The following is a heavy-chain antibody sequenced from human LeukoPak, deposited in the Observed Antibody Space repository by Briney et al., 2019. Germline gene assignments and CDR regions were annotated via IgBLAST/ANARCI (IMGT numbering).Heavy chain of an antibody. CDR2: IWYDGSNK. CDR3: ARDSGFALYSGYDGPIPDY. CDR1: GFTFSSYG. V-gene: IGHV3-33*01. Sequence: PGGSLRLSCAASGFTFSSYGMHWVRQAPGKGLEWVAVIWYDGSNKYYADSVKGRFTISRDNSKNTLYLQMNSLRAEDTAVYYCARDSGFALYSGYDGPIPDYWGQGTLVIVSS. D-gene: IGHD5-12*01. J-gene: IGHJ4*02.